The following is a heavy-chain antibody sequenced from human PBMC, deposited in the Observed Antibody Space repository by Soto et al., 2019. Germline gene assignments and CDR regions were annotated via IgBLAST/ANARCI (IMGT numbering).Heavy chain of an antibody. V-gene: IGHV4-61*01. Sequence: SETLSLTCTVSGGSVSSGSYYWSWIRQPPGKGLEWIGYIYYSGSTNYNPSLKSRVTISVDTSKNQFSLKLSSVTAADTAVYYCARETTWIQLWHDAFDIWGQGTMVTVSS. J-gene: IGHJ3*02. CDR3: ARETTWIQLWHDAFDI. CDR2: IYYSGST. CDR1: GGSVSSGSYY. D-gene: IGHD5-18*01.